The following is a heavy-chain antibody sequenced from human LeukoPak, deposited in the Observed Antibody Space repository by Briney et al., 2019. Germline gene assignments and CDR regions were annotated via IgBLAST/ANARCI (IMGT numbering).Heavy chain of an antibody. CDR1: RFSFSNYW. CDR3: ARDIVSGSGSLDY. V-gene: IGHV3-74*01. D-gene: IGHD3-10*01. J-gene: IGHJ4*02. CDR2: VKSDGSNP. Sequence: GGCLRLSCAASRFSFSNYWMHWVRHAPGKGLVWVSRVKSDGSNPSYADSVKGRFTISRDNAENMLYLQMNTLGAEDTAVYYCARDIVSGSGSLDYWGQGTLVTVSS.